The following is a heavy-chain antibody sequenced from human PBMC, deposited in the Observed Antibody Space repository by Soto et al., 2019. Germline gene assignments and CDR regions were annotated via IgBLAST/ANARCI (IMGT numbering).Heavy chain of an antibody. CDR3: ARTRRGYSYGRPGYFDY. CDR2: ISAYNGNT. V-gene: IGHV1-18*01. J-gene: IGHJ4*02. CDR1: GYTFTSYG. D-gene: IGHD5-18*01. Sequence: QVQPVQSGAEVKKPGASVKVSCKASGYTFTSYGISWVRQAPGQGLEWMGWISAYNGNTNYAQKLQGRVTMTTDTSTSTAYMELRSLRSDDTAVYYCARTRRGYSYGRPGYFDYWGQGTLVTVSS.